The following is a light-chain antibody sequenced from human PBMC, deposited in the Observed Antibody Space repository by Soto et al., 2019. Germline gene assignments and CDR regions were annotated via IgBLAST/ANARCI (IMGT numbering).Light chain of an antibody. Sequence: EDVLTQSPGTLSLSPGERATLSCRASQSVGSDYLAWYQQKPDQAPRLLIFDASRRATGIPDRFSGSGSGTDFTLTISRLEPEDFAVYYCQVYTSLPQTFGQGTKVELK. CDR1: QSVGSDY. V-gene: IGKV3-20*01. CDR2: DAS. J-gene: IGKJ1*01. CDR3: QVYTSLPQT.